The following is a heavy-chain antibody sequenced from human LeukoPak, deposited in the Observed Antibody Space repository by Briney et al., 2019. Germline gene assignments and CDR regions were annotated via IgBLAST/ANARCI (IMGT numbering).Heavy chain of an antibody. CDR1: Y. Sequence: GESLQISCQGYYIAWVRQMPGKGLEWMGIIYPGDSNTTYSPSFQGQVTISADKSISTAYLQWSSLKASDTAISYCTRPGTCRRLGLYYSSTKPPKNWFDPWGQGTLVTVSS. V-gene: IGHV5-51*01. J-gene: IGHJ5*02. D-gene: IGHD2-2*02. CDR2: IYPGDSNT. CDR3: TRPGTCRRLGLYYSSTKPPKNWFDP.